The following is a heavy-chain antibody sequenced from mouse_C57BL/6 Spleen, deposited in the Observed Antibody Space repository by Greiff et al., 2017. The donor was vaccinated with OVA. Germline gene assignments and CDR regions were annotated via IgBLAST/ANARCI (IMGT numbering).Heavy chain of an antibody. Sequence: QVQLQQPGAELVRPGTSVKLSCKASGYTFTSYWMHWVKQRPGQGLEWIGVIDPSDSYTNYNQKFKGKATLTVDTSSSTAYMQLSSLTSEDSAVYYGALYDYDAGNLMDDWGQGTSVTVSS. CDR1: GYTFTSYW. CDR3: ALYDYDAGNLMDD. J-gene: IGHJ4*01. V-gene: IGHV1-59*01. CDR2: IDPSDSYT. D-gene: IGHD2-4*01.